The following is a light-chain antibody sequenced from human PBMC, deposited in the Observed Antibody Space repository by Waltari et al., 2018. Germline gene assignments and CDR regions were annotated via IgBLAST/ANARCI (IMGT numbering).Light chain of an antibody. V-gene: IGLV2-18*02. CDR2: GVT. Sequence: QSPLTQPPSVSGSPGQSVTISCPGTSSDVCRYDRVSWYQQSPGPAPKLLLYGVTSRPSGVPDRLSGSKSGNTASLTISGLQAEDEGDYYCSSYTTSSTFVFGTGTEVTVL. CDR1: SSDVCRYDR. J-gene: IGLJ1*01. CDR3: SSYTTSSTFV.